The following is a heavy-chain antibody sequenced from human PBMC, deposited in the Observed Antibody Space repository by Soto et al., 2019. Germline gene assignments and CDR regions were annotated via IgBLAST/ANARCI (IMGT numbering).Heavy chain of an antibody. J-gene: IGHJ6*02. CDR3: TRVGGSVSGMDV. Sequence: PGGSLRLSCAASGFTFSSYGMYWVRQAPGKGLEWLALVSYDGSSKYYADSVKGRFTISRDNSKNTLYLQMNSLRAEDTAVYYCTRVGGSVSGMDVWGQGTTVTVSS. D-gene: IGHD1-26*01. CDR1: GFTFSSYG. CDR2: VSYDGSSK. V-gene: IGHV3-30*03.